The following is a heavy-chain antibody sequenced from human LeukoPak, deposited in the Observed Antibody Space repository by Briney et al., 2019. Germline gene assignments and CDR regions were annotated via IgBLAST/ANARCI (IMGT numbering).Heavy chain of an antibody. J-gene: IGHJ4*02. D-gene: IGHD7-27*01. V-gene: IGHV3-15*01. CDR1: GFSFTNAW. CDR2: IKSKTDGGTT. Sequence: GGSLRLSCAASGFSFTNAWMSWVRQAPGKGLEWVARIKSKTDGGTTVYAAPVKGRFTISTDDSKNTLYLQMNSLKTEDTAVYYCTAGLGKSDFDYWGQGTLVTVSS. CDR3: TAGLGKSDFDY.